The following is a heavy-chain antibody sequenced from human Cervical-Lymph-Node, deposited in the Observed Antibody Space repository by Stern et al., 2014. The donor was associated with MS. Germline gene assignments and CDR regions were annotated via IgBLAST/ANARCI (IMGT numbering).Heavy chain of an antibody. V-gene: IGHV4-39*01. CDR1: GGSISSSGYY. D-gene: IGHD2/OR15-2a*01. Sequence: QVQLQESGPGLVKPSETLSLTCSVSGGSISSSGYYWGWIRQTPGRGLDWVGSLYHAGNTYYNPSLKSRVTISVDTSPLQFSLQVTSVTAADTAVYYCARLGILVNAFDIWGQGTVVTVSS. CDR3: ARLGILVNAFDI. CDR2: LYHAGNT. J-gene: IGHJ3*02.